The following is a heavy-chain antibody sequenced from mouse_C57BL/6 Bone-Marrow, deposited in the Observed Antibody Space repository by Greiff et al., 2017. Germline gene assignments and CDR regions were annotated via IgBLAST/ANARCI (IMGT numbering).Heavy chain of an antibody. J-gene: IGHJ3*01. CDR1: GYTFTSYG. V-gene: IGHV1-81*01. Sequence: LVESGAELARPGASVKLSCKASGYTFTSYGISWVKQRTGQGLEWIGEIYPRSGNTYYNEKFKGKATLTADKSSSTAYMELRSLTSEDSAVYFCAREGNPTFAYWGQGTLVTVSA. CDR3: AREGNPTFAY. D-gene: IGHD2-1*01. CDR2: IYPRSGNT.